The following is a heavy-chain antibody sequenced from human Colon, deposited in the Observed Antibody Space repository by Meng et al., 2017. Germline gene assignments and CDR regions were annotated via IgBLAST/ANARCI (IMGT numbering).Heavy chain of an antibody. J-gene: IGHJ4*02. CDR1: GTTFSSYA. CDR3: AKHGGS. Sequence: GEALKISCAASGTTFSSYAMGWVRQAPGKGLEWISSISLTGGKTYDADSVKGRFTTSRDNSKKTLYLQMNSLRVEDTAEYYCAKHGGSWGQGTLVTVSS. V-gene: IGHV3-23*01. CDR2: ISLTGGKT. D-gene: IGHD3-10*01.